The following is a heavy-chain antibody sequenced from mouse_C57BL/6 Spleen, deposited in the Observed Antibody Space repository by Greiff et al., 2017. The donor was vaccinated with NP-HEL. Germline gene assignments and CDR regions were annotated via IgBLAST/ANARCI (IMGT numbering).Heavy chain of an antibody. CDR2: INPSNGGT. V-gene: IGHV1-53*01. CDR1: GYTFTSYW. D-gene: IGHD2-3*01. Sequence: VQLQQPGTELVKPGASVKLSCKASGYTFTSYWMHWVKQRPGQGLEWIGNINPSNGGTNYNEKFKSKATLTVDKSSSTAYMQLSSLTSEDSAVYYCAGTDGYYDYAMDYWGQGTSVTVSS. CDR3: AGTDGYYDYAMDY. J-gene: IGHJ4*01.